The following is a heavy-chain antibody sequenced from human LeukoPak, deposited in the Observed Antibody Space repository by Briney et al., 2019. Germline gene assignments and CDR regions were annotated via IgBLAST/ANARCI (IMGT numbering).Heavy chain of an antibody. D-gene: IGHD1-26*01. Sequence: GGSLRLSCAASGFTFTSYAMSWVRQAPGKELEWVSMISGSGGSTFYADSVKDRFTISRDNSKSTVYMQMNGLRAEDTAVYYCVKRLVGTNDWGQGTMVTVSS. CDR1: GFTFTSYA. CDR2: ISGSGGST. J-gene: IGHJ3*01. CDR3: VKRLVGTND. V-gene: IGHV3-23*01.